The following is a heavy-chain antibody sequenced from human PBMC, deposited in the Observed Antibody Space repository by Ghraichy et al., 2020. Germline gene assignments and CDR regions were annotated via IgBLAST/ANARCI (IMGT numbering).Heavy chain of an antibody. CDR2: IFNSGST. D-gene: IGHD2-2*01. J-gene: IGHJ4*02. CDR3: AREIDQLRYFDS. CDR1: GDSIISNNW. V-gene: IGHV4-4*02. Sequence: ESLNISCAVSGDSIISNNWWSWVRQPPGRGRKWMGGIFNSGSTNYNPSLKSRITISLDKSKNQFSLKMTSVTAADTAVYYCAREIDQLRYFDSWGQGTLVTVSS.